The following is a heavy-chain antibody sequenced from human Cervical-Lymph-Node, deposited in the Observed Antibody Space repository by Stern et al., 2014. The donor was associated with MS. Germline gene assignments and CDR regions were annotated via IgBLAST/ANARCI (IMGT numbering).Heavy chain of an antibody. D-gene: IGHD1/OR15-1a*01. CDR3: ARESKLEKRFWLDP. CDR2: INGGNGNT. J-gene: IGHJ5*02. V-gene: IGHV1-3*01. Sequence: QVRLVQSGVEVKKPGASVKVSCKASGYTFISYAMVWVRQAPGQGLEWMGWINGGNGNTKYSQKFQGRVSLTIDTSASTAYMELSSLRSEDTAVYYCARESKLEKRFWLDPWGQGTLVTVSS. CDR1: GYTFISYA.